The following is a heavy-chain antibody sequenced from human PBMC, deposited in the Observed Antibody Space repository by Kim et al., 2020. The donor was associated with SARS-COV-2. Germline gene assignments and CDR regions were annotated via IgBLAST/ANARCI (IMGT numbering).Heavy chain of an antibody. Sequence: IYYAASVKGRFTISSDNAKNSLYLQMNSLRAEDTAVYYCARDFRYYYMDVWGKGTTVTVSS. V-gene: IGHV3-21*01. J-gene: IGHJ6*03. CDR3: ARDFRYYYMDV. CDR2: I.